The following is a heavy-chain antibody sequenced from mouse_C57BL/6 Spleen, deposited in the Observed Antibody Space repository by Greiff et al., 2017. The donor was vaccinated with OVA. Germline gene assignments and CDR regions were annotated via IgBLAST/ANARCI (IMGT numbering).Heavy chain of an antibody. J-gene: IGHJ4*01. Sequence: QVQLQQSGPGLVQPSQSLSITCTVSGFSLTSYGVHWVRQSPGKGLEWLGVIWSGGSTDYNAAFISRLSISKDNSKSQVFFKMNSLQADDTAIYYCARNNYYYGSSYGLDAMDYWGQGTSVTVSS. CDR2: IWSGGST. V-gene: IGHV2-2*01. D-gene: IGHD1-1*01. CDR1: GFSLTSYG. CDR3: ARNNYYYGSSYGLDAMDY.